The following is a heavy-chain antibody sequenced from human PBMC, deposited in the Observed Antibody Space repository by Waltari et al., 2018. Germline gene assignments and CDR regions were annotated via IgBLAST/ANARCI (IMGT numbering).Heavy chain of an antibody. CDR2: INHSGST. D-gene: IGHD6-13*01. CDR3: ARGAAAGTGYGMDV. V-gene: IGHV4-34*01. CDR1: SFSGYY. Sequence: SFSGYYWSWIRQPPGKGLEWIGEINHSGSTNYNPSLKSRVTISVDTSKNQFSLKLSSVTAADTAVYYCARGAAAGTGYGMDVWGQGTTVTVSS. J-gene: IGHJ6*02.